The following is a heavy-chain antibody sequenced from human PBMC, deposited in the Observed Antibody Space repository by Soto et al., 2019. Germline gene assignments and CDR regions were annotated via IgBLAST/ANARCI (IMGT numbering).Heavy chain of an antibody. CDR2: IYPGDSDT. Sequence: EVQLVQSGAELKKPGESLKISCKASGYSFTKFWIGWVRQMPGKGLEWMGLIYPGDSDTRYSPSFQGQVAFSADTSTSTVYLQWSRLRASDTAIYYFARPTTLTQIDSWGQGPLVTVSS. V-gene: IGHV5-51*01. J-gene: IGHJ4*02. CDR3: ARPTTLTQIDS. CDR1: GYSFTKFW. D-gene: IGHD3-16*01.